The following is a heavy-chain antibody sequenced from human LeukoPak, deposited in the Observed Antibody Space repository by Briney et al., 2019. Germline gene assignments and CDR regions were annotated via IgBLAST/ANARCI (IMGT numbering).Heavy chain of an antibody. CDR2: IIPILGIA. V-gene: IGHV1-69*04. CDR1: GGTFSSYA. CDR3: ARGRLSRDGSWFDP. D-gene: IGHD2/OR15-2a*01. Sequence: SVKVSCKASGGTFSSYAISWVRQAPGQGLEWMGRIIPILGIANYAQKFQGRVTITADKSTSTAYMELSSLRSEDTAVYYCARGRLSRDGSWFDPWGQGTLVTVSS. J-gene: IGHJ5*02.